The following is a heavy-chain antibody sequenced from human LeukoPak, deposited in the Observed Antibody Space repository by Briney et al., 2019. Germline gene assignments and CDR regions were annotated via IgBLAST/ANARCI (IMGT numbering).Heavy chain of an antibody. CDR2: IYYSGST. CDR3: ARGTGGWYFDL. V-gene: IGHV4-59*01. CDR1: GGSISSYY. J-gene: IGHJ2*01. D-gene: IGHD1/OR15-1a*01. Sequence: PSETLSLTCTVSGGSISSYYWSWIRQPPGKGLEWIGYIYYSGSTNYNPSLKSRVTISIDTSKNQSSLKLTSVTAADTAVYYCARGTGGWYFDLWGRGTLVTVSS.